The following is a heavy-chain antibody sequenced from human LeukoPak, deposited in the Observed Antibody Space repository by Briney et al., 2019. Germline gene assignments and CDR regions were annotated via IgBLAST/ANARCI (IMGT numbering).Heavy chain of an antibody. Sequence: GGSLRLSCAASGFTFSSHWMGWVRQCPGKGLEWVANIKEDGRKTDYMDSVKGRFTISRDNAKNSLYLQMSSLRADDTAIYSWARHGATCFDHWGQGTLVTVSS. CDR3: ARHGATCFDH. J-gene: IGHJ4*02. D-gene: IGHD4-17*01. V-gene: IGHV3-7*01. CDR2: IKEDGRKT. CDR1: GFTFSSHW.